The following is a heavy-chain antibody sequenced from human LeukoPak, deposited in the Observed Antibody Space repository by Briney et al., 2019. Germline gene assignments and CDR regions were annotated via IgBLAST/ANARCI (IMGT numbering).Heavy chain of an antibody. CDR2: INPNSGGT. D-gene: IGHD4-11*01. J-gene: IGHJ4*02. V-gene: IGHV1-2*06. CDR3: ARAHMTTVTLGDY. CDR1: GYTFTGYY. Sequence: ASVKVSCKASGYTFTGYYMHWVRQAPGQGLEWMGRINPNSGGTNYAQKFQGRVTMTRDTSISTAYVEVSRLRSDDTAVYYCARAHMTTVTLGDYWGQGTLVTVSS.